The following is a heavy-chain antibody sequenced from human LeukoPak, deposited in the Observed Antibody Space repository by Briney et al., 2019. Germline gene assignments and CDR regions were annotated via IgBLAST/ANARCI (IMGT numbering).Heavy chain of an antibody. Sequence: SETLSLTCAVYGGCFSGYYWSWVRQSPGKGLEWIGEIYHNGTPNYNPSLKSRVTISADTFKNHFSLKMTSVTAADTAVYYCATAPILRGEGGEHYKYGMDVWGQGTTVIVSS. J-gene: IGHJ6*02. CDR2: IYHNGTP. D-gene: IGHD2-2*02. V-gene: IGHV4-34*01. CDR1: GGCFSGYY. CDR3: ATAPILRGEGGEHYKYGMDV.